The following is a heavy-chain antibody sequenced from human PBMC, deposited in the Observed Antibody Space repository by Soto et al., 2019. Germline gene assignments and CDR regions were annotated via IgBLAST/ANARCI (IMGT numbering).Heavy chain of an antibody. Sequence: DVQLLESGGGLVQPGGSLRLSCAASGFTFNNYAINWVRQSPGKGLEWVSVISGSAGSTYYADSVKGRFTITRDNSKNTLYLQMDSLKTEVTAVYFCARDDRDYVWGSFRYFDSWGQGTQVTVSS. CDR2: ISGSAGST. J-gene: IGHJ4*02. D-gene: IGHD3-16*01. V-gene: IGHV3-23*01. CDR3: ARDDRDYVWGSFRYFDS. CDR1: GFTFNNYA.